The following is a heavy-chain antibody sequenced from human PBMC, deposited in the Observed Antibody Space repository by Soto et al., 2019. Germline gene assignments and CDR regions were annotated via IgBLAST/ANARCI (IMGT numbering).Heavy chain of an antibody. CDR1: GFTFDDYA. CDR2: ISWNSGSI. CDR3: AKSHRYYFDY. Sequence: DVQLVESGGGLVQPGRSLRLSCAASGFTFDDYAMHWVRQAPGKGLEWVSGISWNSGSIGYADSVKGRFTISRDNAKNSLYLQMNSLRAEDTALYYCAKSHRYYFDYWGQGTLVTVSS. V-gene: IGHV3-9*01. J-gene: IGHJ4*02.